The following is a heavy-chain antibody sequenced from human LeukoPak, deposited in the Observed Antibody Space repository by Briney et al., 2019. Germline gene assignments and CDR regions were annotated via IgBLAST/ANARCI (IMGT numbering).Heavy chain of an antibody. D-gene: IGHD3-22*01. J-gene: IGHJ5*02. CDR2: IYPGDSDT. CDR1: GYSFTSYW. CDR3: ARLRGNYYDSSGHNWFDP. V-gene: IGHV5-51*01. Sequence: GESLKISCKGSGYSFTSYWIGWARQMPGKGLEWMGIIYPGDSDTRYSPSFQGQVTISADKSISTAYLQWSSLKASDTAMYYCARLRGNYYDSSGHNWFDPWGQGTLVTVSS.